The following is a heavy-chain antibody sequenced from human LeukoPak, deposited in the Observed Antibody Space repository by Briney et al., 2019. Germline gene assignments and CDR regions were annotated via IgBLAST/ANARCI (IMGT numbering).Heavy chain of an antibody. CDR2: ISSSSSYI. D-gene: IGHD3-10*01. J-gene: IGHJ4*02. CDR1: GFTFSSYS. CDR3: TRDKSRTMVRGVIRTYYFDY. V-gene: IGHV3-21*01. Sequence: GGSLRLSCAASGFTFSSYSMNWVRQAPGKGLEWVSSISSSSSYIYYADSVKGRFTISRDNAMNSLYLQMNSLRAEDTAVYYCTRDKSRTMVRGVIRTYYFDYWGQGTLVTVSS.